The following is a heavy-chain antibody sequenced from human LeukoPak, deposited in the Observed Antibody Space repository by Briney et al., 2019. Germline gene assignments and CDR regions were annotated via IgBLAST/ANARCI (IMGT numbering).Heavy chain of an antibody. D-gene: IGHD1-26*01. CDR2: IIPIFGTA. J-gene: IGHJ4*02. CDR1: GGTFSSYA. V-gene: IGHV1-69*05. CDR3: ARVAVGASYFDY. Sequence: SVKVSCKASGGTFSSYAISWVRQAPGQGPEWMGRIIPIFGTANYAQKFQGRVTITTDESTSTAYMELSSLRSEDTAVYYCARVAVGASYFDYWGQGTLVTVSS.